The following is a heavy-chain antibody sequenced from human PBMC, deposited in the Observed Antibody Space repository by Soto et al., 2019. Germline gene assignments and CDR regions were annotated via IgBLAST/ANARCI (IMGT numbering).Heavy chain of an antibody. D-gene: IGHD3-10*01. CDR1: DFDFSSYG. V-gene: IGHV3-30*03. CDR3: ARDSGWPILNFDN. J-gene: IGHJ4*02. Sequence: GGSLRLSCAASDFDFSSYGIHWVRQAPGKGLEWVAASSYDGRETFYADSAKGRFTVSKEMSKNTAFLQMNALRHEDTAVYFCARDSGWPILNFDNWGQGTPVTAPQ. CDR2: SSYDGRET.